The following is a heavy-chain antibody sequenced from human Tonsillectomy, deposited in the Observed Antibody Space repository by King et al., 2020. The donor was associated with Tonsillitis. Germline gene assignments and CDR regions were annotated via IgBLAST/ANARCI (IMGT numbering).Heavy chain of an antibody. Sequence: VQLVESGGGVVQPGRSLRLSCAASGFTFSSCGMHWVRQAPGKGLEWVALISYDGSHKYYADSVKGRFTISRDNSKNTLYLQMNSLRAEDTAVYYCAKVRIDYGDNADFDYGGQGTLVTVSA. D-gene: IGHD4-17*01. CDR2: ISYDGSHK. V-gene: IGHV3-30*18. CDR3: AKVRIDYGDNADFDY. J-gene: IGHJ4*02. CDR1: GFTFSSCG.